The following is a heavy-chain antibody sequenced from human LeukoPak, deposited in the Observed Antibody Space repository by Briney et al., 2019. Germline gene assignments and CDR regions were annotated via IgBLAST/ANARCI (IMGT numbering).Heavy chain of an antibody. D-gene: IGHD5-18*01. V-gene: IGHV1-2*02. J-gene: IGHJ4*02. CDR2: INPNSGGT. CDR3: ARGYSYGYTPLDY. CDR1: GYTFTGYY. Sequence: RRASVKVSCKASGYTFTGYYMHWVRQAPGQGLEWMGWINPNSGGTNYAQKFQGRVTMTRDTSISTAYMELSRLRSDDTAVYYCARGYSYGYTPLDYWGQGTLVTVSS.